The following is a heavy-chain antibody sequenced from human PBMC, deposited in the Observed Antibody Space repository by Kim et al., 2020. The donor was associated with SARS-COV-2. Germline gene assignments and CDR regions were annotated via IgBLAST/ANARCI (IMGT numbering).Heavy chain of an antibody. CDR3: AKEEGSGYSSGWTYYYYGMDV. D-gene: IGHD6-19*01. CDR1: GFTFSSYG. Sequence: SLRLSCAASGFTFSSYGMHWVRQAPGKGLEWVAVISYDGSNKYYADSVKGRFTISRDNSKNTLYLQMNSLRAEDTAVYYCAKEEGSGYSSGWTYYYYGMDVWGQGTTVTVSS. J-gene: IGHJ6*02. CDR2: ISYDGSNK. V-gene: IGHV3-30*18.